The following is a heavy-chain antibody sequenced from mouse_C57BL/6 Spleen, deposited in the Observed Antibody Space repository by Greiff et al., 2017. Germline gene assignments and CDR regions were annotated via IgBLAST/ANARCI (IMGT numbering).Heavy chain of an antibody. CDR1: GFTFSSYA. J-gene: IGHJ1*03. V-gene: IGHV5-4*01. D-gene: IGHD2-5*01. CDR3: ARWDSNYWYFDV. Sequence: VQLKESGGGLVKPGGSLKLSCAASGFTFSSYAMSWVRQTPEKRLEWVATISDGGSYTYYPDNVKGRFTISRDNAKNNLYLQMSHLKSEDTAMYYGARWDSNYWYFDVWGTGTTVTVSS. CDR2: ISDGGSYT.